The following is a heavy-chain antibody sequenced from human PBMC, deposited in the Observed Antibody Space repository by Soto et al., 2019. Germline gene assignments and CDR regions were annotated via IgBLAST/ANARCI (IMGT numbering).Heavy chain of an antibody. Sequence: SETLSLTCAVYGGSFIGYYCIFIRHPPGKGLEWIGEINHSGSTNYNPSLKSRVTISVDTSKNQFSLKLSSVTAADTAVYYCARVPASASLGQQLVIWGQGTLVTVS. CDR2: INHSGST. V-gene: IGHV4-34*01. CDR1: GGSFIGYY. J-gene: IGHJ4*02. D-gene: IGHD6-13*01. CDR3: ARVPASASLGQQLVI.